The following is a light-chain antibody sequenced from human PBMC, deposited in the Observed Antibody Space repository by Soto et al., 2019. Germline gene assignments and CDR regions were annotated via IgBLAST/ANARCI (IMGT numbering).Light chain of an antibody. Sequence: QSALTQPASVSGSPGQSIAISCTGTSSDVGGYNYVSWYQQHPGKTPKLIIYEVSNRPSGVSNRFSGSKSGNTASLTISGLQAEDEADYYCISYTGSSTLYVFGGGTKLTVL. CDR2: EVS. J-gene: IGLJ3*02. CDR1: SSDVGGYNY. CDR3: ISYTGSSTLYV. V-gene: IGLV2-14*01.